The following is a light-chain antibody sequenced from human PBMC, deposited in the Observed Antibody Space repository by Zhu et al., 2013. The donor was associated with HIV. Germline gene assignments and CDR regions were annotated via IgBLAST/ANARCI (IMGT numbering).Light chain of an antibody. CDR2: GAS. CDR1: QSVSSNY. J-gene: IGKJ5*01. Sequence: NVLTQSPGTLSLSAGERATLSCRASQSVSSNYLAWYQQKPGQAPRLLIYGASSRATGIPDRFSGSGSGTGFTLTISRLEPEDSAVYYCQQYAKSPITFGQGTRLEIK. CDR3: QQYAKSPIT. V-gene: IGKV3-20*01.